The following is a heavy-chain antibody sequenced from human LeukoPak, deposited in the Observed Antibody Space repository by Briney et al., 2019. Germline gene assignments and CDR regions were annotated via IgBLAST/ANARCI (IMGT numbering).Heavy chain of an antibody. V-gene: IGHV3-30*18. CDR2: ISYDGSNK. CDR3: AKDLSGGYSSGCPDY. CDR1: GFTFSSYG. J-gene: IGHJ4*02. D-gene: IGHD6-19*01. Sequence: GGSLRLSCAASGFTFSSYGMHWVRQAPGKGLEWVAVISYDGSNKYYADSVKGRFTISRDNSKNTLYLQMNSLRAEDTAVYYCAKDLSGGYSSGCPDYWGQGTLVTVSS.